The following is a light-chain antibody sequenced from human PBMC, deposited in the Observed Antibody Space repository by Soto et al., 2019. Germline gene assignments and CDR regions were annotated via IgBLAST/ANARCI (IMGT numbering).Light chain of an antibody. CDR2: AAS. CDR1: QTISSW. CDR3: QQYDNLPIT. Sequence: DIQMTQSPSTLSASVGDRVTITCRASQTISSWLAWYQQKPGKAPKLLIYAASTLESGVLSRFSGSGSGTEFTLTISSLQPEDIATYYCQQYDNLPITFGQGTRLEIK. J-gene: IGKJ5*01. V-gene: IGKV1-5*01.